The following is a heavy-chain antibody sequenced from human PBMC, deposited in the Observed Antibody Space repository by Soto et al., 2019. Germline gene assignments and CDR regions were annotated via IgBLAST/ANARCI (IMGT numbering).Heavy chain of an antibody. D-gene: IGHD2-2*01. J-gene: IGHJ6*02. CDR3: ASAGSTTCQPYSCNYYGMDV. Sequence: QVQLVESGGGVVQPGRSLRLSCAASGFNFNNYNLHWVRQAPGKGLEWVAVVSYEGNNKYYGDSVKGRFTISKAESKTTVYLQMTNLRSEDTAKYSCASAGSTTCQPYSCNYYGMDVWGLGTTVTVSS. CDR1: GFNFNNYN. CDR2: VSYEGNNK. V-gene: IGHV3-30*03.